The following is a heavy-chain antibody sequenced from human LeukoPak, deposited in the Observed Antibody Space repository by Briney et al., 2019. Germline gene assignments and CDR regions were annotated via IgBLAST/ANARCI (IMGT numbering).Heavy chain of an antibody. CDR1: GGSFSGYY. D-gene: IGHD2-2*01. CDR2: INHSGST. Sequence: SETLSITCAVYGGSFSGYYWNWIRQPPGKGLEWIGEINHSGSTNYNPSLKSRVTISVDTSKNQFSLKLSSVTAADTAVYYCARGPSPVVPAARSSSYYYYGMDVWGKGTTVTVSS. V-gene: IGHV4-34*01. J-gene: IGHJ6*04. CDR3: ARGPSPVVPAARSSSYYYYGMDV.